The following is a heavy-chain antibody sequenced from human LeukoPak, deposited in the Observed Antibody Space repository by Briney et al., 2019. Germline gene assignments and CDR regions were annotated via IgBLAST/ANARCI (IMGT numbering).Heavy chain of an antibody. D-gene: IGHD5-18*01. J-gene: IGHJ6*02. V-gene: IGHV3-30-3*01. CDR1: GFTFSSYA. CDR2: ISYDGSNK. Sequence: GRSLRLSCAASGFTFSSYAMHWVRQAPGKGLEWVAVISYDGSNKYYADSVKGRFTISRDNSKNTLYLQMNSLRAVDTAVYYCARVALGYSYASGMDVWGQGTTVTVSS. CDR3: ARVALGYSYASGMDV.